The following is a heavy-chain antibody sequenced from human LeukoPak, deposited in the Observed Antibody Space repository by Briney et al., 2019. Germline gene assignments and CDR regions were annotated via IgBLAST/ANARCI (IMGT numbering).Heavy chain of an antibody. V-gene: IGHV3-73*01. J-gene: IGHJ4*02. Sequence: QPGGSLELSCAASGFTFSVSAVHWVRQASGKGLGWVGRIRSKDHNYATTYAASVKGRFTISRDDSKNTAYLQINSLKTEDTAVYYCARLAVSNVGTTVSDYWGQGTLVTVSS. CDR2: IRSKDHNYAT. D-gene: IGHD1-14*01. CDR1: GFTFSVSA. CDR3: ARLAVSNVGTTVSDY.